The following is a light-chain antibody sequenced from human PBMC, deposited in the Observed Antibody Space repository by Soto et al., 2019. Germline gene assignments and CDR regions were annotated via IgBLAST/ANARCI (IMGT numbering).Light chain of an antibody. Sequence: QSVLTQPASVSGSPGQSITISCTGTSSDVGGYNYVSWYQQHPGKAPKLMIYEVSNRPSGVSNRFSGSKSGNTASLTISGLQAEDEADYYCSSYTSSSIVWVFGGGTKLTVL. CDR3: SSYTSSSIVWV. V-gene: IGLV2-14*01. CDR1: SSDVGGYNY. CDR2: EVS. J-gene: IGLJ3*02.